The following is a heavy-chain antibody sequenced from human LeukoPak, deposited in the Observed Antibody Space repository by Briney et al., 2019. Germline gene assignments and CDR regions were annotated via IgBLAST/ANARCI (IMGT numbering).Heavy chain of an antibody. D-gene: IGHD4-23*01. V-gene: IGHV3-30*02. CDR3: AKATVVTPEGFDY. CDR2: IRYDGSNK. Sequence: GASLRLSCAGSGFTFSHYSMSWVRQAPGKGLEWVAFIRYDGSNKYYADSVKGRFTISRDNSKNTLYLQMNSLGAEDTAVYYCAKATVVTPEGFDYWGQGTLVTVSS. J-gene: IGHJ4*02. CDR1: GFTFSHYS.